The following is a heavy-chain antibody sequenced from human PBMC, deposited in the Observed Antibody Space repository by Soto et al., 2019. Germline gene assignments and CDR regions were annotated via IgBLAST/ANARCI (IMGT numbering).Heavy chain of an antibody. CDR3: ARPGVPAAFDY. J-gene: IGHJ4*02. CDR2: INADGSST. V-gene: IGHV3-74*01. Sequence: EVQLVASGGGLVQPGGSLRLSCAASGFTFSSYWMHWVRQAPGKGLVWVSRINADGSSTSYADSVKGRFTISRDNAKNTLYLQMNSLRAEDTAVYHCARPGVPAAFDYWGQGILVTVSS. CDR1: GFTFSSYW. D-gene: IGHD2-2*01.